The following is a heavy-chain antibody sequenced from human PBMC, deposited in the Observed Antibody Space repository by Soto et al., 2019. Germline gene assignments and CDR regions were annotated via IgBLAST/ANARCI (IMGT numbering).Heavy chain of an antibody. D-gene: IGHD3-16*02. V-gene: IGHV1-18*04. CDR1: GYTFTNHG. CDR3: AREVNDYVWGSYRYMSH. Sequence: ASVKVSCKTSGYTFTNHGINWVRQAPGQGLEWMGWINPYNANTNYAQKLQGRVTMTTDTSTSTAYMELRSLRSDDTAVYYCAREVNDYVWGSYRYMSHWGQGTLVTVSS. CDR2: INPYNANT. J-gene: IGHJ4*02.